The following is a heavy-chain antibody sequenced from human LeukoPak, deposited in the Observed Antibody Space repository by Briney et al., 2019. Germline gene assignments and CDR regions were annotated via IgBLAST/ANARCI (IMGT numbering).Heavy chain of an antibody. CDR3: GLWFGVRAFDI. V-gene: IGHV4-39*07. D-gene: IGHD3-10*01. J-gene: IGHJ3*02. Sequence: SETLSLTCTVSGGSISSSSYYWGWIRQPPGKGLEWIGSIYYSGSTYYNPSLKSRVTISVDTSKNQFSLKLSSVTAADTAVYYCGLWFGVRAFDIWGQGTMVTVSS. CDR2: IYYSGST. CDR1: GGSISSSSYY.